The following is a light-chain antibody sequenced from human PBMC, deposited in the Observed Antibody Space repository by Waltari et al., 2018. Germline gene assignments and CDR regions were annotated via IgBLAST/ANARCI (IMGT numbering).Light chain of an antibody. Sequence: QSVLTQPPSASGTPGQRVTISCSGSSSNLGSNTVNWYQQPPGTAPKLPIYRNTQRPSGVPDRFSGSKSGTSASLAISGLQSEDEADYYCAAWDDSLNGVVFGGGTKLTVL. J-gene: IGLJ2*01. CDR2: RNT. CDR3: AAWDDSLNGVV. CDR1: SSNLGSNT. V-gene: IGLV1-44*01.